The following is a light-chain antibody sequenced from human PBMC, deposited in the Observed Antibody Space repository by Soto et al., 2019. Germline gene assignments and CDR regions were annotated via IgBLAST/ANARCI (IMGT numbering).Light chain of an antibody. Sequence: QSALTQPASVSGSPGQSITISCTGTSSDVGTYNLVSWHQHHPGKAPKLIIYEGSKRPSGVSNRFSGYKSGNTASLTISGLQAEDEADYYCCSFAVGSTLVFGGGTKLTVL. CDR2: EGS. V-gene: IGLV2-23*01. CDR1: SSDVGTYNL. J-gene: IGLJ2*01. CDR3: CSFAVGSTLV.